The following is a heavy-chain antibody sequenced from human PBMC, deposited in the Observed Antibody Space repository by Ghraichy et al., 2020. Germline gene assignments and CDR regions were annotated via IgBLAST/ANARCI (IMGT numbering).Heavy chain of an antibody. CDR1: GYTFTSYG. CDR2: ISAYNGNT. V-gene: IGHV1-18*01. D-gene: IGHD1-7*01. Sequence: ASVNVSCKASGYTFTSYGISWVRQAPGQGLEWMGWISAYNGNTNYAQKLQGRVTMTTDTSTSTAYMELRSLRSDDTAVYYCARDLEGRLSGTTIWFDPWGQGTLVTVSS. J-gene: IGHJ5*02. CDR3: ARDLEGRLSGTTIWFDP.